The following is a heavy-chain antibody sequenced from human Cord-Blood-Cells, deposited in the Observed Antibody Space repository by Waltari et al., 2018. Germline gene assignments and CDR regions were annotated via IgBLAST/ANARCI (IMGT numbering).Heavy chain of an antibody. J-gene: IGHJ4*02. D-gene: IGHD6-6*01. Sequence: QVQLQESGPGLVKPSQPLSPTCTVSGGSISSGGYNWSWFRQHPGKGLEWIGYIYYSGSTYYNPSLKSRVTISVDTSKNQFSLKLSSVTAADTAVYYCARRYSSSYYFDYWGQGTLVTVSS. V-gene: IGHV4-31*03. CDR3: ARRYSSSYYFDY. CDR2: IYYSGST. CDR1: GGSISSGGYN.